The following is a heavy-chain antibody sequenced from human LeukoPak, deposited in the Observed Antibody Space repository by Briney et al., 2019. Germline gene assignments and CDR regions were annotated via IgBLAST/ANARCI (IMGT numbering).Heavy chain of an antibody. D-gene: IGHD2-15*01. J-gene: IGHJ4*02. CDR3: AKAPVTTCRGAFCYPFDY. CDR1: GFTFSSYG. Sequence: TGGSLRLSCAASGFTFSSYGMSWVRQAPGKGLEWVSAISGSGGNTYHADSVKGRFTISRDSSKNTLFLQMNRLRPEDAAVYYCAKAPVTTCRGAFCYPFDYWGLGTLVTVSS. CDR2: ISGSGGNT. V-gene: IGHV3-23*01.